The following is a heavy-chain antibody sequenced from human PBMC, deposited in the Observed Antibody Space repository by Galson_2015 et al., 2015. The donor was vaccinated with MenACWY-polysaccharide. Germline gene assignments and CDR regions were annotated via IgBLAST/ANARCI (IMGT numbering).Heavy chain of an antibody. D-gene: IGHD7-27*01. CDR3: ARISTGGDAFDI. CDR2: IDWDDNK. Sequence: PALVKPTQTLTLTCTFSGFSLTTSRMRVSWIRQPPGKALEWLARIDWDDNKFYSTSLKTRLTISKDTSKNQVVLTMTNMDPVDTATYYRARISTGGDAFDIWGQGTMVTVSS. CDR1: GFSLTTSRMR. V-gene: IGHV2-70*04. J-gene: IGHJ3*02.